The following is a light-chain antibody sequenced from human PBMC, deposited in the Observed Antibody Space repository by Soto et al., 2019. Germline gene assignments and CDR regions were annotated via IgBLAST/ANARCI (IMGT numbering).Light chain of an antibody. CDR1: QGIGTY. CDR2: GAI. CDR3: QQTFTKSGIT. V-gene: IGKV1-39*01. Sequence: DIQMTQSPSSLSASVGDTVTITCRASQGIGTYLNWYQQKPGKAPKLLIYGAISLERGVPSRFSRSGLGTDFTLAIRSLQPEDFATYYCQQTFTKSGITFGQGTRLEIK. J-gene: IGKJ5*01.